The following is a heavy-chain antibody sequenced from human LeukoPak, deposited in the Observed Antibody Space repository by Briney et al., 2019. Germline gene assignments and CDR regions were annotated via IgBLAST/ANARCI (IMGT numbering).Heavy chain of an antibody. D-gene: IGHD2-15*01. V-gene: IGHV3-23*01. Sequence: RGSLRLSCTASGFTFGDYAMSWVRQAPGKGLEWVSGISGSGGSTYYADSVKGRFTISRDNSKNTLYLQMNSLRAEDTAIYYCAKALGGIVVVIAADWGQGTLVTVSS. CDR2: ISGSGGST. J-gene: IGHJ4*02. CDR3: AKALGGIVVVIAAD. CDR1: GFTFGDYA.